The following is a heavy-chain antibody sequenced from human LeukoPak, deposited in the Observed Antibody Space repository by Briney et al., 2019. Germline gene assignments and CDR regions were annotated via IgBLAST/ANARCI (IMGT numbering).Heavy chain of an antibody. V-gene: IGHV4-59*01. CDR2: IHYSGNK. J-gene: IGHJ3*02. CDR3: VRGYYDSSGSSNTFDI. CDR1: GGSISSSY. Sequence: SETLSLTCTVSGGSISSSYWSWIRQPPGKGLEWIGYIHYSGNKNYTPTLRNRLTMSVDTSKNQFSLKLSSVTAADTAVYYCVRGYYDSSGSSNTFDIWGQETMVTVSS. D-gene: IGHD3-22*01.